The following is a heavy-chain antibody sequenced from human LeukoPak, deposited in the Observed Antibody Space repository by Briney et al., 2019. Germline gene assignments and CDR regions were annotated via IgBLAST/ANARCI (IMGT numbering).Heavy chain of an antibody. Sequence: GGSLRLSCAASGFTFSSYAVSCVREARGGGVEWVSAISGSGGSTYYADPVKGRFTISRDNSKNTLYLQMNSLRAEDTAVYYCAKDTSRIVGTTSDYWGQGTLVTVSS. D-gene: IGHD1-26*01. CDR1: GFTFSSYA. CDR2: ISGSGGST. V-gene: IGHV3-23*01. J-gene: IGHJ4*02. CDR3: AKDTSRIVGTTSDY.